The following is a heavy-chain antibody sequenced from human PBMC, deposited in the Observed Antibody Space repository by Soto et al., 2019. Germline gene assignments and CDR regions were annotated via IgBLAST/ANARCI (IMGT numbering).Heavy chain of an antibody. CDR2: VNPISGDT. D-gene: IGHD3-10*01. Sequence: ASVKVSCKASGYTFTGYYLHWVRQAPGQGLEWMGWVNPISGDTNYAQKFQDRVIMTRDRSITTVHMELSRLRSDDTAVYYCAREEGFRITMDRGRWFDPWGQGTLVTVSS. CDR3: AREEGFRITMDRGRWFDP. J-gene: IGHJ5*02. CDR1: GYTFTGYY. V-gene: IGHV1-2*02.